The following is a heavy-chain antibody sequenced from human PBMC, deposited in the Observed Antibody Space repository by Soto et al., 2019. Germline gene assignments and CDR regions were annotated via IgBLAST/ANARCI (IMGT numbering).Heavy chain of an antibody. CDR1: VASISIISYN. J-gene: IGHJ4*02. V-gene: IGHV4-39*01. CDR2: IYYSGST. CDR3: ARLLLGG. Sequence: QLQLQESGPGLVKPSEPLSLTGPVPVASISIISYNWGWFGQPPGKGLEWIGSIYYSGSTYYNPSLKSRVTISVDTSKNQFSLKLSSVTAADTAVYYCARLLLGGWGQGTLVTVSS. D-gene: IGHD2-15*01.